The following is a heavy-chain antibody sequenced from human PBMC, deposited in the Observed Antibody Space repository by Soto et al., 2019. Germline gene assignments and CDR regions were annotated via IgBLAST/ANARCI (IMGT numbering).Heavy chain of an antibody. V-gene: IGHV1-18*04. CDR1: GYTFTSYG. CDR2: ISAYNGNT. D-gene: IGHD2-15*01. CDR3: ARDPYGGPDY. J-gene: IGHJ4*02. Sequence: GASVKVSCKASGYTFTSYGISWVGQAPVQGLEWMVCISAYNGNTNSAQKLQGRVTMTTDTSKSTAYMELRSLRSDDTAVYYCARDPYGGPDYWGQGTMVTLSS.